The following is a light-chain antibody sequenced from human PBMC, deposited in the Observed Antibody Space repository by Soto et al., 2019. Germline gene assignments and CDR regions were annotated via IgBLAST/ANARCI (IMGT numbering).Light chain of an antibody. Sequence: QPVLSQPSSASASLGASWSHTCTLRSGYSNCKVDCYQQRPGKGARFGVRVGTGGIVGSKGDGIPDRFSVLGSGLNRYLTIKNIQEEDESDYHCGADHGSGSNFVWVFGGGTQLTVL. CDR1: SGYSNCK. CDR3: GADHGSGSNFVWV. V-gene: IGLV9-49*01. CDR2: VGTGGIVG. J-gene: IGLJ3*02.